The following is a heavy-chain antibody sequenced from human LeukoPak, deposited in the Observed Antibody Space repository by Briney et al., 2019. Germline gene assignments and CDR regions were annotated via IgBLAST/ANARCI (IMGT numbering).Heavy chain of an antibody. CDR1: GFTFSDYN. Sequence: GGSLRLSCAASGFTFSDYNMNWVRQAPGKGLEWVSYITDSGNTIHYADSVKGRFTISRDNAKNSLYLQMNSLRAEDTAAYYCARSIGLTGGGVDVWGQGTTVTVSS. CDR3: ARSIGLTGGGVDV. J-gene: IGHJ6*02. V-gene: IGHV3-11*01. D-gene: IGHD3-9*01. CDR2: ITDSGNTI.